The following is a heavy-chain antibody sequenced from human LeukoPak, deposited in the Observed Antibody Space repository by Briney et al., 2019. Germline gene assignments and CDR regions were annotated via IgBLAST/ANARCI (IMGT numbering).Heavy chain of an antibody. D-gene: IGHD3-9*01. CDR1: GCTFSSYA. CDR2: IIPIFGTA. CDR3: ARRRTRDYDMLTGYYREGGAFDI. J-gene: IGHJ3*02. Sequence: SVKVFCKASGCTFSSYAISWVRQAPGQGLEWMGGIIPIFGTANYAQKFQGRVAITADKSTSTDYMELSSLRSEDTAVYYCARRRTRDYDMLTGYYREGGAFDIWGQGTMVTVSS. V-gene: IGHV1-69*06.